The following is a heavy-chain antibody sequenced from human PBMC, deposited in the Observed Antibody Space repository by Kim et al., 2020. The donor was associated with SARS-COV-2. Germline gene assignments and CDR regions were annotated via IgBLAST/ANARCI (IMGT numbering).Heavy chain of an antibody. Sequence: GGSLRLSCAASGFTFSSYAMSWVRQAPGKGLEWVSAISGSGGSTYYADSVKGRFTISRDNSKNTLYLQMNSLRAEDTAVYYCAKGRGLDTIFGVVIISWFDYWGQGTLVTVSS. J-gene: IGHJ4*02. CDR3: AKGRGLDTIFGVVIISWFDY. CDR1: GFTFSSYA. D-gene: IGHD3-3*01. CDR2: ISGSGGST. V-gene: IGHV3-23*01.